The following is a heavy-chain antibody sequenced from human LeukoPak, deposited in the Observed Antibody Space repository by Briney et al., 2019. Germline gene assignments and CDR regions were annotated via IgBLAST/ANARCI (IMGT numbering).Heavy chain of an antibody. CDR3: ARDIELST. V-gene: IGHV3-23*01. CDR1: GFMFRDAA. CDR2: IASSGLNT. Sequence: PGGSLRLSCAASGFMFRDAAMTWVRQAPGKGLEWVSLIASSGLNTYYADSVRGRFTISRDNSKNTLSLQMNSLRVEDTAIYYSARDIELSTWGLGTLVTVSS. D-gene: IGHD5-12*01. J-gene: IGHJ3*01.